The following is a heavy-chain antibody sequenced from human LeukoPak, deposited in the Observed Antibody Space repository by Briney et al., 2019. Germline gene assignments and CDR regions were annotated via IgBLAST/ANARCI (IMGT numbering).Heavy chain of an antibody. CDR3: ARDLAGASNAFDI. CDR2: INPNSGGT. V-gene: IGHV1-2*06. D-gene: IGHD7-27*01. Sequence: ASVKVSCKASGYTFTGYYMHWVRQAPGQGLERMGRINPNSGGTNYAQKFQGRVTMTRDTSVSTAYMELSRLRSDDTAVYYCARDLAGASNAFDIWGQGTMVTVSS. CDR1: GYTFTGYY. J-gene: IGHJ3*02.